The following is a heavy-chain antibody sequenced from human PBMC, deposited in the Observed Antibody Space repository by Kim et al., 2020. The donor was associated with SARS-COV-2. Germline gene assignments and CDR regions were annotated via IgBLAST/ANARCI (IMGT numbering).Heavy chain of an antibody. D-gene: IGHD3-10*01. CDR1: GFTFSDYY. CDR2: ISSSSSYT. Sequence: GGSLRLSCAASGFTFSDYYMSWIRQAPGKGLEWVSYISSSSSYTNYADSVKGRFTISRDNAKNSLYLQMNSLRAEDTAVYYCARDRLLWFGEPIMGENWFDPWGQGTLVTVSS. J-gene: IGHJ5*02. V-gene: IGHV3-11*05. CDR3: ARDRLLWFGEPIMGENWFDP.